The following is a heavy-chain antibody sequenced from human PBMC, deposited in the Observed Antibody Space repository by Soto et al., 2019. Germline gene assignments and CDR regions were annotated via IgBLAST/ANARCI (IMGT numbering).Heavy chain of an antibody. D-gene: IGHD2-2*01. V-gene: IGHV4-31*03. CDR1: GDSISSATYY. J-gene: IGHJ4*02. Sequence: QVQLQELGPGLVRPSQTLSLTCTVSGDSISSATYYWSWIRQHPGKGLEWSGYIYYTGSTYYNPSLKSRVAISVDTSKNQFSLKLSSVTAADTAVYYCARGFGRTSDYWGQGALVTGSS. CDR3: ARGFGRTSDY. CDR2: IYYTGST.